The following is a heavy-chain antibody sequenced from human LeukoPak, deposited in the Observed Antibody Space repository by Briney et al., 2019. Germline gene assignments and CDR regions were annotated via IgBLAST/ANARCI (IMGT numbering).Heavy chain of an antibody. J-gene: IGHJ4*02. V-gene: IGHV3-48*01. Sequence: HTGGSLRLSCAASGFTFSSYSMNWVRQAPGKGLEWVSYISSSSSTIYYADSVKGRFTISRDNAKNSLYLQMNSLRAEDTAVYYCAGNYDYVWGSFGGEINWGQGTLVTVSS. CDR2: ISSSSSTI. CDR1: GFTFSSYS. CDR3: AGNYDYVWGSFGGEIN. D-gene: IGHD3-16*01.